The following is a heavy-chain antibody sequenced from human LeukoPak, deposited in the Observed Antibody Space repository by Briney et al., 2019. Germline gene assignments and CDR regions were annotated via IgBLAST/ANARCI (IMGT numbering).Heavy chain of an antibody. CDR3: GRRGVGMIHP. D-gene: IGHD2-21*01. CDR1: GGSISSYY. Sequence: PSETLSLTCTVSGGSISSYYWSWIRPPPGKGLEWIGYIYYSGSTNYNPSLKSRVTNSVHPSKSQSSLKLSSLTAADTAVYCCGRRGVGMIHPWVQGTLVTVSS. CDR2: IYYSGST. J-gene: IGHJ5*02. V-gene: IGHV4-59*01.